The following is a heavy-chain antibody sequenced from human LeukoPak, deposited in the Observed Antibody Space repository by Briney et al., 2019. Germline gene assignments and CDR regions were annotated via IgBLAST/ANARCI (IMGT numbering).Heavy chain of an antibody. V-gene: IGHV3-64D*06. Sequence: PGGSLRLSCSASGFTFSSYAMHWVRQAPGKGLEYVSAIGSNGGSTYYADSVKGRFTISRDNSMNTLYLQMSSLRAEDTAVYYCVKGGIYCSSTSCYAGTAEYFQHWGQGTLVTVSS. CDR2: IGSNGGST. CDR3: VKGGIYCSSTSCYAGTAEYFQH. CDR1: GFTFSSYA. J-gene: IGHJ1*01. D-gene: IGHD2-2*01.